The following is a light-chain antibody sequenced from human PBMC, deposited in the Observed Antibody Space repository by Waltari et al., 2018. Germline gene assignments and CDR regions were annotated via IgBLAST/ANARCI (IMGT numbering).Light chain of an antibody. CDR1: RSAVGGSNY. CDR2: DVS. V-gene: IGLV2-14*01. J-gene: IGLJ2*01. Sequence: QSALTQPASVSGSPGQSITISCTGTRSAVGGSNYVSWYQQHPGKAPQPLIYDVSKRPSGVSNRFSGSKSGNTASLTISGLQAEDEADYYCSSYTSSSTFVFGGGTKLTVL. CDR3: SSYTSSSTFV.